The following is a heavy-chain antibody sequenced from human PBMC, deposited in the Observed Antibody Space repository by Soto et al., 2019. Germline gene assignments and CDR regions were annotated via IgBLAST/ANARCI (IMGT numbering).Heavy chain of an antibody. J-gene: IGHJ4*02. D-gene: IGHD2-21*01. Sequence: EVQLVESGGGLVQPGGSLRLSCAASGFTVSSNYMSWVRQAPGKGLEWVSVIYSGGSTYYADSVKGRFTISRDNSKNTLYLHMNSLRAEDTAVYYCARGKDRIYYFDYWGQGTLVTVSS. V-gene: IGHV3-66*01. CDR1: GFTVSSNY. CDR3: ARGKDRIYYFDY. CDR2: IYSGGST.